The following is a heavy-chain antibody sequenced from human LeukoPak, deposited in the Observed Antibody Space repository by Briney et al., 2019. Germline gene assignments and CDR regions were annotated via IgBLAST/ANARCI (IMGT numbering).Heavy chain of an antibody. CDR2: INHSGST. CDR3: ARGGWRIPFDY. V-gene: IGHV4-34*01. D-gene: IGHD2-15*01. Sequence: AETLSLTCAVYGGTFSSYYWSWIRQPPGKGLEWIGEINHSGSTNYNPSLKSRVTISVDTSKNQFSLKLSSVTAADTAVYYCARGGWRIPFDYWGQGTLVTVSS. CDR1: GGTFSSYY. J-gene: IGHJ4*02.